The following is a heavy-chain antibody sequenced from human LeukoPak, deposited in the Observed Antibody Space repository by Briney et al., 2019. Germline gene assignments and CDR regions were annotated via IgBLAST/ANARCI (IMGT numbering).Heavy chain of an antibody. Sequence: GESLKISCKHSEYSSPNYCIGWVRQMPGKGLEWMGIIYPDDSDTRYSPSFQGQVTISADRSISTAYLQWSSLKASDTAMYYCARQAAAGDEAEYYFDYWGQGTLVTVSS. V-gene: IGHV5-51*01. CDR2: IYPDDSDT. CDR3: ARQAAAGDEAEYYFDY. J-gene: IGHJ4*02. D-gene: IGHD6-13*01. CDR1: EYSSPNYC.